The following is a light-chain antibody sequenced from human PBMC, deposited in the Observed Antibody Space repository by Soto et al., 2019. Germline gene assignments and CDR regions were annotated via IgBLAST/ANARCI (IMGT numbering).Light chain of an antibody. CDR2: WAS. CDR3: QQYYSTPRT. J-gene: IGKJ1*01. Sequence: DIVMTQSPDSLAVSLGERATINCKSSQSVLYSSNNENYLAWYQQKPGQPPKLLVYWASTRASGVPDRFSGSGSGTDFTLTISSLQADDVAVYYCQQYYSTPRTFGQGTKVEIK. V-gene: IGKV4-1*01. CDR1: QSVLYSSNNENY.